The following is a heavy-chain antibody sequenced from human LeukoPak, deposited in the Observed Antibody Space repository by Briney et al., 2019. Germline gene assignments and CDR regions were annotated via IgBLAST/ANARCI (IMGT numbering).Heavy chain of an antibody. CDR1: GYTFSNYG. Sequence: ASVKVSCKASGYTFSNYGISWVRQAPGQGLEWMGWISAYNGNTNYAQKLQGRVTMTTDTSTSTAYMELRSLRSDDTAVYYCARATLNYGSGYYMDVWGKGTTVTVSS. J-gene: IGHJ6*03. D-gene: IGHD3-10*01. V-gene: IGHV1-18*01. CDR3: ARATLNYGSGYYMDV. CDR2: ISAYNGNT.